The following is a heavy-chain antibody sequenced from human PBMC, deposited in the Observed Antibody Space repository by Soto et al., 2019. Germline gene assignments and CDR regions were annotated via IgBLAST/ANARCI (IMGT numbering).Heavy chain of an antibody. CDR2: IIPIFGTA. CDR1: GGTFSSYA. J-gene: IGHJ3*02. Sequence: ASVKVSCKASGGTFSSYAISWVRQAPGQGLEWMGGIIPIFGTANYAQKFQGRVTITADESTSTAYMELSSLRSEDTAVYYCASPHSEDYYDSSGYPTHAFDIWGQGTMVTVSS. V-gene: IGHV1-69*13. D-gene: IGHD3-22*01. CDR3: ASPHSEDYYDSSGYPTHAFDI.